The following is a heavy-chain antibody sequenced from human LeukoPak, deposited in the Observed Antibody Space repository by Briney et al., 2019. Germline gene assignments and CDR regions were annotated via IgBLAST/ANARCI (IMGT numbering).Heavy chain of an antibody. Sequence: ASVKVSCKASGYTFTSYYMHWVRPAPGQGLEWMGIINPSGGSTSYAQKFQGIVTMNRDTSTSTVYMELSTLRSEDTAVSYCARVIYYDSSGYDYFDYWGQGTLVTVSS. J-gene: IGHJ4*02. CDR2: INPSGGST. CDR1: GYTFTSYY. V-gene: IGHV1-46*01. D-gene: IGHD3-22*01. CDR3: ARVIYYDSSGYDYFDY.